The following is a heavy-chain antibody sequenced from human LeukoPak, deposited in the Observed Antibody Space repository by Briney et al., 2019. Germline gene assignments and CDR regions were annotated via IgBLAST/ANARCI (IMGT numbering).Heavy chain of an antibody. D-gene: IGHD6-6*01. CDR2: INWNGGST. CDR1: GFTFSSYA. Sequence: GGSLRLSCAASGFTFSSYAMSWVRQAPGKGLEWVSGINWNGGSTGYADSVKGRFTISRDNAKNSLYLQMNSLRAEDTALYHCARDSPLSSPDYWGQGTLVTVSS. CDR3: ARDSPLSSPDY. V-gene: IGHV3-20*01. J-gene: IGHJ4*02.